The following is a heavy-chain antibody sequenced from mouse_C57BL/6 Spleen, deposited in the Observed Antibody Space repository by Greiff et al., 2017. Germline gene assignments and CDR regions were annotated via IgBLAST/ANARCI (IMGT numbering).Heavy chain of an antibody. V-gene: IGHV1-55*01. CDR2: IYPGSGST. CDR1: GYTFTSYW. D-gene: IGHD2-1*01. J-gene: IGHJ4*01. Sequence: QVQLQQPGAELMKPGASVKLSCKASGYTFTSYWITWVKQRPGQGLEWIGDIYPGSGSTNYNEKFKSKATLTVDTSSSTAYMQLSSLTSEDSAVYYCARFYPPYAMDYWGQGTSVTVSS. CDR3: ARFYPPYAMDY.